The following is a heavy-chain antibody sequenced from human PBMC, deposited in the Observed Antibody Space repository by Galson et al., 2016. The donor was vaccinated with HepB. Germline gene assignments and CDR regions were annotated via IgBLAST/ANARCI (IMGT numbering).Heavy chain of an antibody. J-gene: IGHJ4*02. V-gene: IGHV4-30-2*01. Sequence: LSLTCAVSGGSISSGGYSWSWIRQPPGKGLEWIGYIYQSETIYYKPSLKSRVTISVDRSKNQFSLKLSSVTAADTAVYYCARGVIGIAVAGPIDYWGQGILVTVSS. CDR3: ARGVIGIAVAGPIDY. D-gene: IGHD6-19*01. CDR1: GGSISSGGYS. CDR2: IYQSETI.